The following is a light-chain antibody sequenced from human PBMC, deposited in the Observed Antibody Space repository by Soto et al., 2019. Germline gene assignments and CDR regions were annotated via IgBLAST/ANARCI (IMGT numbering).Light chain of an antibody. CDR2: YDD. V-gene: IGLV1-36*01. CDR3: AAWDDRLNRSL. Sequence: QSVLTEPPSVSEAPRQRVTISCSGSSSNIGNNAVNWYQQLPGKAPKLLIYYDDLLPSGVSDRFSGSKSGTSASLAISGLQSEDEADYYGAAWDDRLNRSLFATGPKATV. CDR1: SSNIGNNA. J-gene: IGLJ1*01.